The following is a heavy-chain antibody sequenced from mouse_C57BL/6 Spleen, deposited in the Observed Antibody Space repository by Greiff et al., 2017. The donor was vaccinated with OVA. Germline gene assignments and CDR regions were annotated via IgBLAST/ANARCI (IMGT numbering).Heavy chain of an antibody. J-gene: IGHJ4*01. D-gene: IGHD3-2*02. CDR3: TRFPLRQLRLRNYAMDY. CDR2: IDPETGGT. V-gene: IGHV1-15*01. CDR1: GYTFTDYE. Sequence: VQLQQSGAELVRPGASVTLSCKASGYTFTDYEMHWVKQTPVHGLEWIGAIDPETGGTAYNQKFKGKAILTADKSSSTAYMELSSLTSEDSAVYYCTRFPLRQLRLRNYAMDYWGQRTSVTVSS.